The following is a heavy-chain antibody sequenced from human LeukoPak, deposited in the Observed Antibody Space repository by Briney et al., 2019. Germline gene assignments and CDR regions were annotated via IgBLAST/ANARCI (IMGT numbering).Heavy chain of an antibody. CDR2: IYSGGST. Sequence: GGSLRLSCAASGFTVSSNYMSWVRQAPGKGLEWVSVIYSGGSTYYADSVKGRFTIPRDNSKNTLYLQMNSLRAEDTAVYYCARGYSSSWETHWGQGTLVTVSS. J-gene: IGHJ4*02. V-gene: IGHV3-53*01. CDR3: ARGYSSSWETH. CDR1: GFTVSSNY. D-gene: IGHD6-13*01.